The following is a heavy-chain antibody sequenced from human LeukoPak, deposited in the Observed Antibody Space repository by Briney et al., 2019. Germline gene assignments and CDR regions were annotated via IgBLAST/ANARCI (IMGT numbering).Heavy chain of an antibody. Sequence: PGGSLRLSCAASGFTFSSSGMIWVRQAPGKGLEWVSAISGTGDRTYHADSVKGRFTISRDNTKNSLYLQMDSLTADDTAVYFCACLRGPSDYWGQGTLVTVSS. CDR1: GFTFSSSG. CDR3: ACLRGPSDY. CDR2: ISGTGDRT. J-gene: IGHJ4*02. V-gene: IGHV3-23*01. D-gene: IGHD4-17*01.